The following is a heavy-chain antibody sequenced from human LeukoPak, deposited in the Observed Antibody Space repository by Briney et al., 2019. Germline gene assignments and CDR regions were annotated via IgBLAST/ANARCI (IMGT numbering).Heavy chain of an antibody. CDR1: GGSISSSGYY. CDR3: ARDHSSSWYTD. J-gene: IGHJ4*02. Sequence: SETLSLTCTVSGGSISSSGYYWSWIRQHPEKGLEWIGYIYYSGSANYQPSLKSRVTISIDTSKNQFSLNLSSVTAADTAVYYCARDHSSSWYTDWGQGTLVTVSS. D-gene: IGHD6-13*01. CDR2: IYYSGSA. V-gene: IGHV4-31*03.